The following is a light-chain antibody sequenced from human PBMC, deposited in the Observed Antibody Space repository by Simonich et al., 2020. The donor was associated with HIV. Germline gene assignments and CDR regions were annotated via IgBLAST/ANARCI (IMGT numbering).Light chain of an antibody. V-gene: IGKV4-1*01. CDR1: QSVFYSSNNKDY. J-gene: IGKJ1*01. CDR3: QQYYITPHT. CDR2: WSS. Sequence: DLVMTQSPDSLAVSLGERATINCKSSQSVFYSSNNKDYLAWYQQTAGQPPKLLIYWSSTRESGVPDRFSGSGSETDFTLTISSLQAEDVAVYYCQQYYITPHTFGQGTKVEIK.